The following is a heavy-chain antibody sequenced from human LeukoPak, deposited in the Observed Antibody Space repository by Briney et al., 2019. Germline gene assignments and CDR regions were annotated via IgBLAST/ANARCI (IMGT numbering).Heavy chain of an antibody. J-gene: IGHJ4*02. CDR1: GYTFTGYY. Sequence: ASVKVSCKASGYTFTGYYMHWVRQAPGQGLEWMGRINPNSCGTNYAQKFQGRVTMTRDTSISTAYMELSRLRSDDTAVYYCARDFPSYGSGSYHFDYWGQGTLVTVSS. CDR3: ARDFPSYGSGSYHFDY. CDR2: INPNSCGT. D-gene: IGHD3-10*01. V-gene: IGHV1-2*06.